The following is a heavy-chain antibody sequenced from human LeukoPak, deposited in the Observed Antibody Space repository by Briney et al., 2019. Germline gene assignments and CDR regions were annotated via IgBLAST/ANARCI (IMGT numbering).Heavy chain of an antibody. Sequence: PSETLSLTXTVSGGSISSCYWSWIRQPPGKGLEWIGYIYYSGSTNDNPSLKSLVTISLDTSKNQFSLKLSSVTAADTAVYYCARVGAPPSNYRYYYXYMDVXGKGTXVTV. D-gene: IGHD4-11*01. V-gene: IGHV4-59*01. J-gene: IGHJ6*03. CDR3: ARVGAPPSNYRYYYXYMDV. CDR2: IYYSGST. CDR1: GGSISSCY.